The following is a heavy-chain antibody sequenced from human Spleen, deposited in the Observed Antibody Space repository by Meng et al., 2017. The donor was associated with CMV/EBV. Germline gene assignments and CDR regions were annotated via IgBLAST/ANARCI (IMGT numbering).Heavy chain of an antibody. J-gene: IGHJ1*01. CDR1: GFNVSTNY. CDR3: AKVDIVVVPAAILIIAEYFHH. D-gene: IGHD2-2*02. CDR2: IYTGGSA. V-gene: IGHV3-53*01. Sequence: GGSLRLSCAASGFNVSTNYMTWVRQAPGKGLDWVSVIYTGGSAYYADSVKGRFTISRDNSKNILSLQMNSLRAEDTAIYYCAKVDIVVVPAAILIIAEYFHHWGQGTLVTVSS.